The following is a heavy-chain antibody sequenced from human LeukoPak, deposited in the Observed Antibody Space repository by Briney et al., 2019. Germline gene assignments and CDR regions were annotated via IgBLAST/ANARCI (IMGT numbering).Heavy chain of an antibody. CDR1: GGSISSSTYH. Sequence: SETLSLTCTVSGGSISSSTYHWGRIRQPPGKALEWIGTIYYSGITDYNPSLKSRVAISVDTSKNQFSLKVGSVTAADTAVYYCASYRSSYVDYWGQGTLVTVSS. V-gene: IGHV4-39*01. CDR3: ASYRSSYVDY. D-gene: IGHD2-2*01. J-gene: IGHJ4*02. CDR2: IYYSGIT.